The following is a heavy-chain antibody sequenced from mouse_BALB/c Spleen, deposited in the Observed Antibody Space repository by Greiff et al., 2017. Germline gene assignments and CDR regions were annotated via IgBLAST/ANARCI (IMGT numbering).Heavy chain of an antibody. J-gene: IGHJ2*01. CDR3: ARAPNWFFDY. CDR1: GYSITSDYA. CDR2: ISYSGST. V-gene: IGHV3-2*02. Sequence: VQLQESGPGLVKPSQSLSLTCTVTGYSITSDYAWNWIRQFPGNKLEWMGYISYSGSTSYNPSLKSRISITRDTSKNQFFLQLNSVTTEDTATYYCARAPNWFFDYWGQGTTLTVSS. D-gene: IGHD4-1*01.